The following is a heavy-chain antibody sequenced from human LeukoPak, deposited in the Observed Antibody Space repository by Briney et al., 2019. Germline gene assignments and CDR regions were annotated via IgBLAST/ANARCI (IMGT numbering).Heavy chain of an antibody. CDR1: GGSFSGYY. D-gene: IGHD3-3*01. V-gene: IGHV4-34*01. CDR2: INHSGST. CDR3: ARGLRFYGMDV. Sequence: PSETLSLTCAVYGGSFSGYYWSWIRQPPGKGLEWIGEINHSGSTNYNPSLKSRVTISADTSKNQFSLKLSSVTAADTAVYYCARGLRFYGMDVWGQGTTVTVSS. J-gene: IGHJ6*02.